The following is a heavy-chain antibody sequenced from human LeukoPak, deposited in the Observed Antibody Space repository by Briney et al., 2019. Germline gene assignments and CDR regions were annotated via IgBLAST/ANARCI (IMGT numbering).Heavy chain of an antibody. V-gene: IGHV3-21*01. CDR3: ARDQLDGYNAFDI. CDR2: ISSRSSYI. CDR1: GFTLSIYN. J-gene: IGHJ3*02. Sequence: PGGSLRLSCAASGFTLSIYNMNWVRQAPGKGLEWVSCISSRSSYIYYADSVKGRFTISRDNAKNSLYLQMNSLRAEDTAVYYCARDQLDGYNAFDIWGQGTMVTVSS. D-gene: IGHD5-24*01.